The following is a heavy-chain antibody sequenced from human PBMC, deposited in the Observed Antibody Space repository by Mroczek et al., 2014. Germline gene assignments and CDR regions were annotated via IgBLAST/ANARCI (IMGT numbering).Heavy chain of an antibody. CDR2: ISGSGGST. V-gene: IGHV3-23*01. Sequence: VQLQQWGGGLVQPGGSLRLSCAASGFTFSSYAMSWVRQAPGKGLEWVSAISGSGGSTYYADSVKGRFTISRDNSKNTLYLQMNSLRAEDTAVYYCAKPRGSRTPGESFFDYWGQGTLVTVSS. D-gene: IGHD3-16*01. J-gene: IGHJ4*02. CDR1: GFTFSSYA. CDR3: AKPRGSRTPGESFFDY.